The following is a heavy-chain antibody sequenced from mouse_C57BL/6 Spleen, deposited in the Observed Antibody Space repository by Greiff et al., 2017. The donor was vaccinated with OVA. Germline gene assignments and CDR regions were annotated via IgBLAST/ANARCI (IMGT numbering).Heavy chain of an antibody. CDR3: ARHLYYDYGGYFDY. V-gene: IGHV5-17*01. J-gene: IGHJ2*01. Sequence: EVQLVESGGGLVKPGGSLKLSCAASGFTFSDYGMHWVRQAPEKGLEWVAYISSGSSTIYYADTVKGRFTISRDNAKNTLFLQMTSLRSEDTAMYYCARHLYYDYGGYFDYWGQGTTLTVSS. CDR2: ISSGSSTI. CDR1: GFTFSDYG. D-gene: IGHD2-4*01.